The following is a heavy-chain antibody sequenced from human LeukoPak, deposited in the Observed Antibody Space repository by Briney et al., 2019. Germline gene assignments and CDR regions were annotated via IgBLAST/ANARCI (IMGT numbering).Heavy chain of an antibody. J-gene: IGHJ5*02. CDR3: ASLDTAKQPLANH. D-gene: IGHD5-18*01. CDR2: IREERGQE. Sequence: GGSLRLSCAASGFTFSSYAMSWVRQAPGKGLEWVANIREERGQEYYVDSVKGRFTISKNSAKDSLYLQMNTLRVEDTAMYYCASLDTAKQPLANHWGQGTLVTVSS. V-gene: IGHV3-7*03. CDR1: GFTFSSYA.